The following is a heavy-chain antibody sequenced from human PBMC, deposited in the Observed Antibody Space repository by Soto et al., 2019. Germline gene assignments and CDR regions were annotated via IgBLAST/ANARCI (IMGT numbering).Heavy chain of an antibody. CDR2: IIPIFGTA. CDR1: GGTFSSYA. Sequence: SVKVSCKASGGTFSSYAISWVRQAPGQGLEWMGGIIPIFGTANYAQKFQGRVTITADESTSTAYMELSSLRSEDTAVYYCAREVGYCSSTSCYQNYYYGMDVWGQGTTVTVSS. V-gene: IGHV1-69*13. CDR3: AREVGYCSSTSCYQNYYYGMDV. J-gene: IGHJ6*02. D-gene: IGHD2-2*01.